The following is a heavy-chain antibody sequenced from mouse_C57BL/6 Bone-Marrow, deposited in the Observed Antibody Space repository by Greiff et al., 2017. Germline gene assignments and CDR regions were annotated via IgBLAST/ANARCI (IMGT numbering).Heavy chain of an antibody. D-gene: IGHD2-4*01. J-gene: IGHJ2*01. Sequence: QVHVKQSGAELVKPGASVKLSCKASGYTFTSYWMHWVKQRPGQGLEWIGMIHPNSGSTNYNEKFKSKATLTVDKSSSTAYMQLSSLTSEDSAVYYCARRSYGITRYYFDYWGQGTTLTVSS. CDR1: GYTFTSYW. CDR2: IHPNSGST. CDR3: ARRSYGITRYYFDY. V-gene: IGHV1-64*01.